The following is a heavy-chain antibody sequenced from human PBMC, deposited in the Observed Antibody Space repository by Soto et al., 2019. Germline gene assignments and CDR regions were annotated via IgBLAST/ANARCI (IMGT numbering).Heavy chain of an antibody. CDR3: ARAQIVVVPAAISPPRYNWFDP. Sequence: SETLSLTCTGSGGSISSGGYYWSWIRQHPGKGLEWIGYIYYSGSTYYNPSLKSRVTISVDTSKNQFSLKLSSVTAADTAVYYCARAQIVVVPAAISPPRYNWFDPWGQGTLVTV. D-gene: IGHD2-2*01. CDR2: IYYSGST. CDR1: GGSISSGGYY. V-gene: IGHV4-31*03. J-gene: IGHJ5*02.